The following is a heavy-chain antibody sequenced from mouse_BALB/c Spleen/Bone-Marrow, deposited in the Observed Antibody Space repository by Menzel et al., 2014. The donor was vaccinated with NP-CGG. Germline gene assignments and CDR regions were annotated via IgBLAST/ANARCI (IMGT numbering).Heavy chain of an antibody. J-gene: IGHJ4*01. CDR2: ISSGSSTI. CDR3: ARSGYGDYYAMDY. D-gene: IGHD2-10*02. CDR1: GFTFXSIG. V-gene: IGHV5-17*02. Sequence: EVMLVESGGGLVLPGGSRKLSCAASGFTFXSIGIHWVRQAPEKGLEWVAYISSGSSTIYYADTVKGRFTISRDNPKNTLFLQMTSLRSEDTAMYYCARSGYGDYYAMDYWGQGTSVTVSS.